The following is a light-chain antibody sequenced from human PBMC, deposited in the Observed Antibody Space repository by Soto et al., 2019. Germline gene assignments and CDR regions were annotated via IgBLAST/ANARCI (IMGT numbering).Light chain of an antibody. Sequence: DIVMTQSPDCLAVSLGERATINCKSGQSVLYSSNNKNYLAWYQQKPGQPPRLLIYWASTRESGVPDRFSGSGSGTDFTLTISSLQAEDVAVYYCQQYYSTPLTFGGGIKVEIK. CDR2: WAS. CDR3: QQYYSTPLT. CDR1: QSVLYSSNNKNY. J-gene: IGKJ4*01. V-gene: IGKV4-1*01.